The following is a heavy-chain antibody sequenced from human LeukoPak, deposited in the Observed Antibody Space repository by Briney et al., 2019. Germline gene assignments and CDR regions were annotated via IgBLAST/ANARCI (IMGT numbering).Heavy chain of an antibody. D-gene: IGHD6-19*01. CDR2: IKSKTDGGTT. CDR1: GFTFSNAW. Sequence: GGSLGLSCAASGFTFSNAWMSWVRQAPGKGLEWVGRIKSKTDGGTTDYAAPVKGRFTISRDDSKNTLYLQMNSLKTEDTAVYYCTTNHYSSGWYDYWGQGTLVTVSS. V-gene: IGHV3-15*01. J-gene: IGHJ4*02. CDR3: TTNHYSSGWYDY.